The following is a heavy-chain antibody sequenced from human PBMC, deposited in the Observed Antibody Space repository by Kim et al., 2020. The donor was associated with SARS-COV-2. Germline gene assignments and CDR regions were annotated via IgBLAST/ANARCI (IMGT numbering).Heavy chain of an antibody. J-gene: IGHJ3*02. Sequence: SVKGRFTITRDNSKNALYLQMNSLRAGDTAVYYCARDCALKTTGEDAFDIWGQGTMVTVSS. D-gene: IGHD1-1*01. V-gene: IGHV3-11*06. CDR3: ARDCALKTTGEDAFDI.